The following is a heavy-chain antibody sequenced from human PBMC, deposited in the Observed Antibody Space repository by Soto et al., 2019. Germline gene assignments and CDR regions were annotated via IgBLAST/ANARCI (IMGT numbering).Heavy chain of an antibody. CDR3: ARRGPGTYFDY. CDR2: ISGSCDST. Sequence: PGGSLRLSCAASGFTFSTYAMIWVRQAPGKGLEWVSVISGSCDSTYYADSVKGRFTISRDNSKNTLYLQMNSLRTEDTAVYYCARRGPGTYFDYWGQGTLVTVSS. D-gene: IGHD6-13*01. V-gene: IGHV3-23*01. CDR1: GFTFSTYA. J-gene: IGHJ4*02.